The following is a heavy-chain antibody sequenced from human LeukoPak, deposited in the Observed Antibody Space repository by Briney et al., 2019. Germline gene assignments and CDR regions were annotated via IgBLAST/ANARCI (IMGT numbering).Heavy chain of an antibody. CDR3: ARLHPRISVAGTTYSYGMDV. CDR2: TYYRAKWYS. Sequence: SQNLSLTCAISGDSVSSNTATWNWIRQSPSRGLEWLGRTYYRAKWYSDFAVSVKSRIIINPDTSKNQFSLQLNSMTPEDTAVYYCARLHPRISVAGTTYSYGMDVWGQGTTVTVSS. J-gene: IGHJ6*02. CDR1: GDSVSSNTAT. D-gene: IGHD6-19*01. V-gene: IGHV6-1*01.